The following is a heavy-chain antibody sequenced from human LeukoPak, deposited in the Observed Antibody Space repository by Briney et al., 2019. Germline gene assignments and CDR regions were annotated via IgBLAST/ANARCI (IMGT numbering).Heavy chain of an antibody. D-gene: IGHD1-26*01. J-gene: IGHJ4*02. CDR3: ARQRGSYSFDY. CDR2: IKQDGSEK. V-gene: IGHV3-7*01. Sequence: PGGSLRLSCAASRFTFSNYWVSWVRQAPGKGLEWVANIKQDGSEKYYVDSVKGRFTMSRDNAKNSLYLQMNSLRAEDTAVYYCARQRGSYSFDYWGQGNLVTVSS. CDR1: RFTFSNYW.